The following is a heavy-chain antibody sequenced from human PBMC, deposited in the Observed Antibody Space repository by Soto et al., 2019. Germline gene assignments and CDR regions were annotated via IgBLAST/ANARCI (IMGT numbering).Heavy chain of an antibody. D-gene: IGHD2-15*01. J-gene: IGHJ4*02. V-gene: IGHV1-8*01. CDR2: MNPNSGNT. CDR1: GYTFTSYD. Sequence: GASVKVSCKASGYTFTSYDINWVRQATGQGLEWMGWMNPNSGNTGYAQKYQGRDTMTKNTSISTANMELSRLRSEDTAVYYCAREKYGGYFDYWGQGTLVTVSS. CDR3: AREKYGGYFDY.